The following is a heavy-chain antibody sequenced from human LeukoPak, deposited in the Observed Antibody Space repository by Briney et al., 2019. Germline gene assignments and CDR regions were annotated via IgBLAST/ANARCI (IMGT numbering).Heavy chain of an antibody. CDR3: ARRSGYSYSAGVNL. J-gene: IGHJ5*02. Sequence: SETLSLTCAVYGGSFNHDYCNWIRQPPGKGLEWIGEINQSGTANYNPSLKSRVTISLDTSKNQFSLNPNSVTAADTAVYYCARRSGYSYSAGVNLWGQGNLVTVSS. CDR1: GGSFNHDY. V-gene: IGHV4-34*01. D-gene: IGHD5-12*01. CDR2: INQSGTA.